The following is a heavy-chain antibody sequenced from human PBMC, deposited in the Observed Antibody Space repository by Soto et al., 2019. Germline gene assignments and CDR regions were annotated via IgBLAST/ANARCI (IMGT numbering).Heavy chain of an antibody. Sequence: QVQLVQSGAGVKQPGASAKVSCRASGYTFTTYGMSWVRQTPGQGLEYMGWILGEGTCSMYVRKFQDKFTMTTHTSTSPLHMALRSPTSEATAIFSCARELTADFYYWGQGNVVTVSP. D-gene: IGHD3-3*01. J-gene: IGHJ4*02. V-gene: IGHV1-18*01. CDR3: ARELTADFYY. CDR1: GYTFTTYG. CDR2: ILGEGTCS.